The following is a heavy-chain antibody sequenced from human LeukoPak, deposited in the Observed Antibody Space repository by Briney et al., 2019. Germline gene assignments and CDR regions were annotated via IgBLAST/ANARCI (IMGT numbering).Heavy chain of an antibody. CDR3: ARGGYFDWYFDL. Sequence: SQTLSLTCALSGDSVSSNSASWNWIRQSPSRGLEWLGRTYYKSKWYNDYAVSVKSRISINPDTSKNQFSLQLNSVTPEDTAVYYCARGGYFDWYFDLWGRGTLVTVSS. CDR1: GDSVSSNSAS. V-gene: IGHV6-1*01. D-gene: IGHD3-22*01. J-gene: IGHJ2*01. CDR2: TYYKSKWYN.